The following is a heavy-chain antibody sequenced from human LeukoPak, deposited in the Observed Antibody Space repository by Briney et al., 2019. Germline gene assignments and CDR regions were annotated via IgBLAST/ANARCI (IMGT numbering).Heavy chain of an antibody. CDR3: ARDVFYCSSTSCYGFDY. CDR1: GYTFTNNY. CDR2: ISAYNGNT. D-gene: IGHD2-2*01. V-gene: IGHV1-18*04. Sequence: ASVKVSCKASGYTFTNNYLHWVRQAPGQGLEWMGWISAYNGNTNYAQKLQGRVTMTTDTSTSTAYMELRSLRSDDTAVYYCARDVFYCSSTSCYGFDYWGQGTLVTVSS. J-gene: IGHJ4*02.